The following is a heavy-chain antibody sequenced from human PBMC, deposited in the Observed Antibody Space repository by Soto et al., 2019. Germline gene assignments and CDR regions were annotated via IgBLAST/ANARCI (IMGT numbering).Heavy chain of an antibody. J-gene: IGHJ4*02. CDR2: VYYTGST. CDR3: ARSVAVPGAHIDY. V-gene: IGHV4-59*01. Sequence: PSETLSLTCSVSGGSISGSYWSWIRQSPGKGLEWLGYVYYTGSTNYSPPRRSRVSISVDTSKNEFSLRLSSVTAADTAVYFCARSVAVPGAHIDYWGQGTQVTVSS. D-gene: IGHD6-19*01. CDR1: GGSISGSY.